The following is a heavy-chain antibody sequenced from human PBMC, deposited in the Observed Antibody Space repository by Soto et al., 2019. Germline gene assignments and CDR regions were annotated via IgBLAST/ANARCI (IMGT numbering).Heavy chain of an antibody. CDR1: GGSINSYY. Sequence: PSETLSLTCTVSGGSINSYYWSWIRQSPEKGLEWIGYIYSSGNTNYNPSLKSRLTISVDTSKNQFSLRLSSVTAADTAVYYCARHYCSTTRCYQYFDYWGQGTLVTVSS. V-gene: IGHV4-59*08. CDR3: ARHYCSTTRCYQYFDY. D-gene: IGHD2-2*01. J-gene: IGHJ4*02. CDR2: IYSSGNT.